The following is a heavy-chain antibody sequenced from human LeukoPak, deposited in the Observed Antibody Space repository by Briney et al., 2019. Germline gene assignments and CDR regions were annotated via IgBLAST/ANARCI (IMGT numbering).Heavy chain of an antibody. J-gene: IGHJ4*02. CDR2: ISWNSGSI. D-gene: IGHD6-6*01. CDR1: GFTFDDYA. V-gene: IGHV3-9*01. CDR3: AKDSSSGVGGADY. Sequence: PGGSLRLSCAASGFTFDDYAMHWVRQAPGKGLEWVSGISWNSGSIGYADSVKGRFTISRDNAKNSLYLQMNGLRAEDTALYYCAKDSSSGVGGADYWGQGTLVTVSS.